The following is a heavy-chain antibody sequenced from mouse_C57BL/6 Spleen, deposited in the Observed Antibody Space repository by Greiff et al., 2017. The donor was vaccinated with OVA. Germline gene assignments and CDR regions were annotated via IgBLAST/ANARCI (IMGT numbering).Heavy chain of an antibody. Sequence: VQLQQSGAELVKPGASVKISCKASGYAFSSYWMNWVKQRPGKGLEWIGQIYPGDGDTNYNGKFKGKATLTADKSSSTAYMQLSSLTSEDSAVYFCASIYDGYPLFDYWGQGTTLTVSS. CDR3: ASIYDGYPLFDY. CDR2: IYPGDGDT. CDR1: GYAFSSYW. V-gene: IGHV1-80*01. D-gene: IGHD2-3*01. J-gene: IGHJ2*01.